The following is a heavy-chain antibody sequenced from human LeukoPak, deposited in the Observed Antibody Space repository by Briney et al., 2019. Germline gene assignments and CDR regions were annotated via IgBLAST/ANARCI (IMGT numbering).Heavy chain of an antibody. D-gene: IGHD3-22*01. CDR1: GGSIRSSDYY. V-gene: IGHV4-39*07. CDR3: ARADYYDSSGYYYEGGAFDI. Sequence: SETLSLTCTVSGGSIRSSDYYWGWIRQPPGKGLEWVGNVYYSGSTYYNPSLESRVTISVDASKNQFSLKLSSVTAADTAVYYCARADYYDSSGYYYEGGAFDIWGQGTMVTVSS. CDR2: VYYSGST. J-gene: IGHJ3*02.